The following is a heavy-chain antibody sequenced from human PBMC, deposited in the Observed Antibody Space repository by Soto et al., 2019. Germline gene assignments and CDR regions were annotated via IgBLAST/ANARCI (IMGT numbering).Heavy chain of an antibody. CDR2: IYHSGTT. CDR3: AASCVCCGGFKYYGMDV. V-gene: IGHV4-31*03. D-gene: IGHD2-21*01. CDR1: GGSISSGGYY. J-gene: IGHJ6*02. Sequence: QVQLHESGPGLVKPSQTLSLTCTVSGGSISSGGYYWYWIRQHPGRGLEWIGYIYHSGTTYYNPSFKSRVTISVETSKNQSSLKLSSVTAADTAVYYCAASCVCCGGFKYYGMDVWGQGTTVTVSS.